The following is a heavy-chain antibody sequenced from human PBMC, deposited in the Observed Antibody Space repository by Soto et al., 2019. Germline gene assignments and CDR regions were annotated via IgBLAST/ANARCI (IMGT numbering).Heavy chain of an antibody. CDR2: MNPYTGNT. CDR1: GYTFTTYD. V-gene: IGHV1-8*01. Sequence: GASVKVSCKASGYTFTTYDINWLRQSTGQGLEWMGWMNPYTGNTGYAQKFRGRVTMTRNTSITTAYMELSGLSSEDTAVYYCARRKERSGPNYFDFWGQGTLVTVSS. J-gene: IGHJ4*02. CDR3: ARRKERSGPNYFDF. D-gene: IGHD6-25*01.